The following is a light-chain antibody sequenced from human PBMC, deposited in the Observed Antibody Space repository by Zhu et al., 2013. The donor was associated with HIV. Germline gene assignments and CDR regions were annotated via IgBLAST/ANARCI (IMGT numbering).Light chain of an antibody. CDR3: SSYTSSSTFV. CDR1: SSDVGRYDY. V-gene: IGLV2-14*01. Sequence: QSALTQPASVSGSPGQSITISCTGTSSDVGRYDYVSWYQQYPGKAPKLMIYEVSNRPSGVSNRFSGSKSGNTASLTISGLQAEDEADYYCSSYTSSSTFVFGTGTKVTVL. J-gene: IGLJ1*01. CDR2: EVS.